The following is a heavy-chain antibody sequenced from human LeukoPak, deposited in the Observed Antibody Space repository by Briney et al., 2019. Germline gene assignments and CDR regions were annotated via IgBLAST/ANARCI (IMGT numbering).Heavy chain of an antibody. CDR1: GFTFSRYG. Sequence: GGSLRLSCAASGFTFSRYGTHWVRQAPGKGLEWVAFIRNDVGDKYYADSVKGRFAISRDNSKNTLYLQMNSLRAEDTAVYYCAKGSTQITPSWFDPWGQGTLVTVSP. J-gene: IGHJ5*02. CDR2: IRNDVGDK. D-gene: IGHD3-16*01. CDR3: AKGSTQITPSWFDP. V-gene: IGHV3-30*02.